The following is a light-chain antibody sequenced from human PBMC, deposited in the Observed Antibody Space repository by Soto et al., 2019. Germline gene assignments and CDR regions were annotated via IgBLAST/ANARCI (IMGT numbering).Light chain of an antibody. CDR1: QSVSSN. V-gene: IGKV3-15*01. Sequence: EIVMTQSPATLYVSPGGRATLSCRARQSVSSNLAWFQQNPGQAPRLIIYGAATRATGVPARFTGSGSGTVFTLTISSLQSEDCAVYYGHQYTDWPGGTYDHGTKLDI. CDR3: HQYTDWPGGT. J-gene: IGKJ2*01. CDR2: GAA.